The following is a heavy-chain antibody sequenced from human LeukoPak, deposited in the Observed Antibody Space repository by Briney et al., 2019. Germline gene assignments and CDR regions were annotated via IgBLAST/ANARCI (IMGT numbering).Heavy chain of an antibody. J-gene: IGHJ5*02. CDR1: GYTFTSYG. CDR2: ISAYNGNT. V-gene: IGHV1-18*01. D-gene: IGHD3-9*01. Sequence: ASVKVSCKASGYTFTSYGISWVRQAPGQGLEWMGWISAYNGNTNYAQKLQGRVTMTTDTSTSTAYMELSSLRSEDTAVYYCARDPKSFDWLRVHWFDPWGQGTLVTVSS. CDR3: ARDPKSFDWLRVHWFDP.